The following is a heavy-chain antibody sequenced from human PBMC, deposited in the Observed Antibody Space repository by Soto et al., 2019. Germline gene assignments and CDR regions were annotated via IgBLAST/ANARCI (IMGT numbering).Heavy chain of an antibody. J-gene: IGHJ4*02. CDR1: GFTFSSYG. V-gene: IGHV3-30*18. CDR3: AKDLRWLLNQGHFDY. CDR2: ISYDGSNK. D-gene: IGHD1-26*01. Sequence: QVQLVESGGGVVQPGRSLRLSCAASGFTFSSYGMHWVRQAPGKGLAWVAVISYDGSNKYYADSVKGRFTISRDNSKNTLYLQMNSLRAEDTAVYYCAKDLRWLLNQGHFDYWGQGTLVTVSS.